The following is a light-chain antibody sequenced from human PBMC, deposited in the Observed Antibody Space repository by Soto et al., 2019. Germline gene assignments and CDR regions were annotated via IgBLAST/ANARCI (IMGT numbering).Light chain of an antibody. CDR1: QSVSSY. Sequence: EIVLTQSPATLSLSPGERATLSYRASQSVSSYLAWYQQKPGQAPRLLIYDASNRATGIPARFSGSGSGTDFTLTINSLEPEDFVVYYCPRRSNSTFRQGTKLEIK. J-gene: IGKJ2*01. CDR3: PRRSNST. V-gene: IGKV3-11*01. CDR2: DAS.